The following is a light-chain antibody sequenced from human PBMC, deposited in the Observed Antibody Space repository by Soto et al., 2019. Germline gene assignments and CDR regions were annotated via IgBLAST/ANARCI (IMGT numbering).Light chain of an antibody. V-gene: IGKV1-12*01. Sequence: DIQMTQAPPSVSASVGDRVTITCRASQGIDTWLAWYQQKPGKAPKLLIYAASNLQSGVPSRFSGSGSGTDFTLTISSLQPEDFATYYWQQANSFPFTFGPGTKVDIK. CDR3: QQANSFPFT. CDR2: AAS. CDR1: QGIDTW. J-gene: IGKJ3*01.